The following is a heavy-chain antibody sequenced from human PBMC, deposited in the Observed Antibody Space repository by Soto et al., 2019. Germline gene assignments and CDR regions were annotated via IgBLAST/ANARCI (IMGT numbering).Heavy chain of an antibody. CDR3: AREDSIIIPAVSDF. D-gene: IGHD2-2*01. CDR2: VSKSDYT. J-gene: IGHJ4*02. V-gene: IGHV3-21*01. CDR1: GFYFNNYG. Sequence: VGSLRLSCAVSGFYFNNYGINWVRQAPGKGLEWVSSVSKSDYTYYSDSVKGRFTISRDNAKNSVSLQMNSLRAEDTAVYYCAREDSIIIPAVSDFWGQGTLVTVSS.